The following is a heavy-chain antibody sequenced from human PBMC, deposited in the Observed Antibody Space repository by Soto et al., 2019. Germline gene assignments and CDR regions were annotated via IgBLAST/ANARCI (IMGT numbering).Heavy chain of an antibody. CDR3: AREDSIIIPAVSDF. D-gene: IGHD2-2*01. CDR2: VSKSDYT. J-gene: IGHJ4*02. V-gene: IGHV3-21*01. CDR1: GFYFNNYG. Sequence: VGSLRLSCAVSGFYFNNYGINWVRQAPGKGLEWVSSVSKSDYTYYSDSVKGRFTISRDNAKNSVSLQMNSLRAEDTAVYYCAREDSIIIPAVSDFWGQGTLVTVSS.